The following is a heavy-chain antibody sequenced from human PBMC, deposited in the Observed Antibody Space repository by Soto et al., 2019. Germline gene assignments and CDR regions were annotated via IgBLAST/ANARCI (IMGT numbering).Heavy chain of an antibody. Sequence: GASVKVSCKASGYTFSRYYMHWVRRAPGQGPEWMGIINPSGGSTSYAPKFQGRVTMTRDTSTSTVYMDLSSLTSEDTAVYYCARDQAEVPSAYYYFDYWGQGTLVTVSS. CDR2: INPSGGST. D-gene: IGHD2-2*01. CDR3: ARDQAEVPSAYYYFDY. CDR1: GYTFSRYY. J-gene: IGHJ4*02. V-gene: IGHV1-46*03.